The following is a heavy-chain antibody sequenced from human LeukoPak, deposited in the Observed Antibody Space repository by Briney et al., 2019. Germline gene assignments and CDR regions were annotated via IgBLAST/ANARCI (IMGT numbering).Heavy chain of an antibody. D-gene: IGHD3-22*01. Sequence: GGSLRLSCAASGFTFSSYAMSWVRQAPGKGLEWVGRIRRKRNGYTTEYAASVKGRFTISRDDLKKSLYLHMSSLKTEDTAVYHCSRDGTEGDNSAFDMWGQGTMVTVSS. J-gene: IGHJ3*02. CDR1: GFTFSSYA. CDR2: IRRKRNGYTT. CDR3: SRDGTEGDNSAFDM. V-gene: IGHV3-72*01.